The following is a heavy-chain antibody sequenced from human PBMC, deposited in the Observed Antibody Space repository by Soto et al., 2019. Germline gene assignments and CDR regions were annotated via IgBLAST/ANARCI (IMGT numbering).Heavy chain of an antibody. J-gene: IGHJ4*02. CDR1: GFTFSSYS. CDR2: ISSSSSYI. Sequence: GGYRRISCAASGFTFSSYSMNWVRQAPGKGLEWVSSISSSSSYIYYADSVKGRFTISRDNAKNSLYLQMNSLRSEDTAVYYCAAVPVLRFLKWLPAYFDYWGQGTLVTVSS. CDR3: AAVPVLRFLKWLPAYFDY. V-gene: IGHV3-21*04. D-gene: IGHD3-3*01.